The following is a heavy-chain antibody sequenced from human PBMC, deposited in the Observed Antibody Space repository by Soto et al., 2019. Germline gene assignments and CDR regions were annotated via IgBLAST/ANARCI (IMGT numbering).Heavy chain of an antibody. CDR2: IYSGGST. CDR3: ARDSKGLYYDSSGSHDAFDI. V-gene: IGHV3-53*01. CDR1: GFTVSSNY. Sequence: GGSLRLSCAASGFTVSSNYMSWVRQAPGKGLEWVSVIYSGGSTYYADSVKGRFTISRDNSKNTLYLQMNSLRAEDTAVYYCARDSKGLYYDSSGSHDAFDIWGQGTMVTVSS. D-gene: IGHD3-22*01. J-gene: IGHJ3*02.